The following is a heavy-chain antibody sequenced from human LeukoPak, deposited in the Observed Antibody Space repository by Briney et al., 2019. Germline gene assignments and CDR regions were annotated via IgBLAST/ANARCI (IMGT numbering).Heavy chain of an antibody. CDR2: ISSSSSYI. J-gene: IGHJ4*02. Sequence: GGSLRLSCAASGFTFSSYSMNWVRQAPGKGLEWVSSISSSSSYIYYADSVKGRFTISRDNAKNSLYLQMNSLRAEDTAVYYCAVGYSSGGSCYGTNHYWGQGTLVTVSS. V-gene: IGHV3-21*01. D-gene: IGHD2-15*01. CDR3: AVGYSSGGSCYGTNHY. CDR1: GFTFSSYS.